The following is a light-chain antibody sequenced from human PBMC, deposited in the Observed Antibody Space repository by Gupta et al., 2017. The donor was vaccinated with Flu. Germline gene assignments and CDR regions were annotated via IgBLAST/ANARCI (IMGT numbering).Light chain of an antibody. CDR2: PVS. V-gene: IGKV2-30*01. J-gene: IGKJ1*01. CDR3: MQSSHCPWA. Sequence: AATSCSARQSLGDSNRNTDLQWFNQRPGQWPRRLIHPVSGPDTAVPYRFSGSGSGTDFTLNISRLEAEDVGTYYCMQSSHCPWAFGHGTKVEIK. CDR1: QSLGDSNRNTD.